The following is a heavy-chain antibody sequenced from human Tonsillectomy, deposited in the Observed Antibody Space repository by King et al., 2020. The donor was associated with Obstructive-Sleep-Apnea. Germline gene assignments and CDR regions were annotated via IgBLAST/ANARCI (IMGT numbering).Heavy chain of an antibody. V-gene: IGHV3-9*01. D-gene: IGHD3-9*01. J-gene: IGHJ3*02. CDR3: AKDKSILTGYSYDAFDI. Sequence: VQLVESGGGLVQPGRSLRLSCAASGFTFDDYAMHWVRQAPGKGLEWVSGISWNSGSIGYADSVKGRFTISRENAKNSLYLQMNSLRAEDTALYYCAKDKSILTGYSYDAFDIWGQGTMVTVSS. CDR1: GFTFDDYA. CDR2: ISWNSGSI.